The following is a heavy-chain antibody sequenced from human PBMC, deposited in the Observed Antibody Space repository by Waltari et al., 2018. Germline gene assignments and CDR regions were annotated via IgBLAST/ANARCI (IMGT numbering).Heavy chain of an antibody. CDR3: ARHRGSAGAFDI. CDR2: IYYSGST. CDR1: GGSISSSSYY. V-gene: IGHV4-39*01. D-gene: IGHD1-26*01. J-gene: IGHJ3*02. Sequence: QLQLQESGPGLVKPSETLSLTCTVSGGSISSSSYYWVWIRQPPGKGLEWIGSIYYSGSTYYNPSLKSRVTISVDTSKNQFSLKLSSVTAADTAVYYCARHRGSAGAFDIWGQGTMVTVSS.